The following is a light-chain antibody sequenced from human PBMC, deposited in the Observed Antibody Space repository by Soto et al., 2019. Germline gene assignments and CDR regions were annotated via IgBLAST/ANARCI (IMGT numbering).Light chain of an antibody. CDR1: QRVSSTY. CDR2: GAS. J-gene: IGKJ5*01. V-gene: IGKV3D-15*01. Sequence: EIVLTQSPGTLSLSPGERATLSCRASQRVSSTYLAWYQQKPGQAPRLLISGASTRATGVPARFSGSGSGTEFTLTITSLQSEDFAVYCCQQYNNWPLTFGPGTRLEI. CDR3: QQYNNWPLT.